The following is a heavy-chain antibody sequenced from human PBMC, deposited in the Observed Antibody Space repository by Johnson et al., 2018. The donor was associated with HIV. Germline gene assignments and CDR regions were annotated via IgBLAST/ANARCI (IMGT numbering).Heavy chain of an antibody. J-gene: IGHJ3*02. CDR1: GFTFSNAW. Sequence: VQLVESGGDLVEPGESLRLSCVASGFTFSNAWMHWVRQAPGKGLEWVGRIKSKTDGGTIDYAAPVKGRFTIPRDDSKNTLYLQMNSLKTEDTALYYCNTDRVDGGGSYYNAFDIWGQGTMVTVSS. CDR2: IKSKTDGGTI. V-gene: IGHV3-15*01. D-gene: IGHD1-26*01. CDR3: NTDRVDGGGSYYNAFDI.